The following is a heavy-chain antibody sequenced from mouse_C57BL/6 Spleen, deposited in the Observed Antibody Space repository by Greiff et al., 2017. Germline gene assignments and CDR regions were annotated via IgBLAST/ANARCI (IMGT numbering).Heavy chain of an antibody. Sequence: EVKLVESGGGLVKPGGSLKLSCAASGFTFSDYGMHWVRQAPEKGLEWVAYISSGSSTIYYADTVKGRFTISRDNAKNTLFLQMTSLRSEDTAMYFCARPGDGYSAWFAYWGQGTLGTVSA. CDR1: GFTFSDYG. CDR3: ARPGDGYSAWFAY. V-gene: IGHV5-17*01. J-gene: IGHJ3*01. CDR2: ISSGSSTI. D-gene: IGHD2-3*01.